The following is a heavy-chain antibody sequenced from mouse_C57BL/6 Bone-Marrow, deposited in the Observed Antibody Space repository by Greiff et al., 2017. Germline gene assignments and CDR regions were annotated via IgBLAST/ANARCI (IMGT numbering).Heavy chain of an antibody. CDR2: INPSNGGT. CDR3: ARKPAYYSNFWFAY. V-gene: IGHV1-53*01. J-gene: IGHJ3*01. D-gene: IGHD2-5*01. CDR1: GYTFTSYW. Sequence: QVQLQQPGTELVKPGASVKLSCKASGYTFTSYWMHWVKQRPGQGLEWIGNINPSNGGTNYNEKFKSKATLTVDKSSSTAYMQLSSLASEDSAVYYCARKPAYYSNFWFAYWGQGTLVTVSA.